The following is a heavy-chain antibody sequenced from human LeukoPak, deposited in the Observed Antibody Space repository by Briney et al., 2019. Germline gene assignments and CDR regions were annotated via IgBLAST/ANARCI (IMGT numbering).Heavy chain of an antibody. CDR3: ATKDRVGATDY. V-gene: IGHV3-48*03. J-gene: IGHJ4*02. Sequence: GGSLRLSCAASGFTFSSYEMNWVRQAPGKGLEWVSYISSSGSTIYYADSVKGRFTISRDNAKNSLYLQMDSLRAEDTAIYYCATKDRVGATDYWGQGTLVTVSS. D-gene: IGHD1-26*01. CDR2: ISSSGSTI. CDR1: GFTFSSYE.